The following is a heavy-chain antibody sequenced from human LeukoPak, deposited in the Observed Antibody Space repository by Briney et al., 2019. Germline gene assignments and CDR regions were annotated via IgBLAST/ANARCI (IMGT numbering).Heavy chain of an antibody. D-gene: IGHD4-23*01. CDR2: ISWDGGST. CDR1: GFTFDDYT. V-gene: IGHV3-43*01. J-gene: IGHJ3*02. CDR3: ARENYGGDGLGI. Sequence: GGSLRLSCAASGFTFDDYTMHWVRQAPGKGLEWVSLISWDGGSTTYADSVKGRFTISRDNPKSTLYLQMNSLRAEDTAVYYCARENYGGDGLGIWGQGTMVIVSS.